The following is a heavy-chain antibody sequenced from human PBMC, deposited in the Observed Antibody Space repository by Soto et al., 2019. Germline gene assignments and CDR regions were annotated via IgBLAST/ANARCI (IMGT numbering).Heavy chain of an antibody. J-gene: IGHJ6*02. CDR3: AMVHTYVTPTPPDV. Sequence: QVQLVQSGDEVRKPGSSVKVSCKASGYIFVNYGIAWVRQAPGQGLEWMGWISPYSGNTHYASKVQGRLTITTDTSTRTDSLDLESLTSYDTAVYYCAMVHTYVTPTPPDVWGHGPTVTVSS. CDR1: GYIFVNYG. V-gene: IGHV1-18*01. D-gene: IGHD3-16*01. CDR2: ISPYSGNT.